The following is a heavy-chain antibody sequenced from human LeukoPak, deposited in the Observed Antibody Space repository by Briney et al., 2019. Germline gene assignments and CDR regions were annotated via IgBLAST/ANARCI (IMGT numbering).Heavy chain of an antibody. Sequence: GGSLRLSCAASGFTFSSYWMTWIRQAPEKGLEWVANIKQDGSEKYYVDSVKGRFTISRDNAKNSLYLQLNRLRAEDTAVYFCARDLRTYYPRHFDSWGQGTLVTVSS. CDR1: GFTFSSYW. CDR2: IKQDGSEK. V-gene: IGHV3-7*04. J-gene: IGHJ4*02. CDR3: ARDLRTYYPRHFDS. D-gene: IGHD3-10*01.